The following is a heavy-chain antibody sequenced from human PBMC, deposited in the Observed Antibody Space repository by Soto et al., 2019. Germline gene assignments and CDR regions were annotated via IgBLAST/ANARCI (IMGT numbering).Heavy chain of an antibody. CDR1: GYTFTSYG. D-gene: IGHD6-19*01. V-gene: IGHV1-18*01. Sequence: ASVKVSCKASGYTFTSYGISWVRHAPGQGLEWMGWISAYNGNTNYAQKLQGRVTMTTDTSTSTAYMELRSLRSDDTAVYYCARDRIQWLVRDDWFDPWGQGTLVTVSS. CDR2: ISAYNGNT. J-gene: IGHJ5*02. CDR3: ARDRIQWLVRDDWFDP.